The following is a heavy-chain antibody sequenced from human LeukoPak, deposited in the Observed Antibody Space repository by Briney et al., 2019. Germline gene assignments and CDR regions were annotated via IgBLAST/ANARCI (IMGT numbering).Heavy chain of an antibody. Sequence: GGSLRLSCAASGFTFRGHAMNWVRQTQGKGLEWVAHIWFDGSNKYFADSVKGRFTISRDNSKNTLYLQMNSLRAEDTAVYYCARDGRSGPHFDSWGQGTLVTVSS. CDR2: IWFDGSNK. CDR1: GFTFRGHA. V-gene: IGHV3-33*01. J-gene: IGHJ4*02. CDR3: ARDGRSGPHFDS. D-gene: IGHD1-1*01.